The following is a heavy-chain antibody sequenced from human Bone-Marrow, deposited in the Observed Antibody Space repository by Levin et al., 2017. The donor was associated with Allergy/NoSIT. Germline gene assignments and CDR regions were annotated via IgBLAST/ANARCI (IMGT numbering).Heavy chain of an antibody. CDR1: GYTFTGYY. Sequence: ASVKVSCKASGYTFTGYYMHWVLPAPGQGLEWMGWINPNSGGTNYAQKFQGRVTMTRDTSISTAYMELSRLRSDDTAVYYCARVRSDSYGSYYYYYGMDVWGQGTTVTVSS. J-gene: IGHJ6*02. D-gene: IGHD5-18*01. CDR3: ARVRSDSYGSYYYYYGMDV. V-gene: IGHV1-2*02. CDR2: INPNSGGT.